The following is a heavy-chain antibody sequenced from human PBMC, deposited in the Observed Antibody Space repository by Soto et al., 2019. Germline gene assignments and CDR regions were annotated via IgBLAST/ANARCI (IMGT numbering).Heavy chain of an antibody. J-gene: IGHJ5*02. CDR3: ARETDYAYFDP. D-gene: IGHD4-17*01. CDR2: IYHSGST. V-gene: IGHV4-59*01. CDR1: GGSISSDC. Sequence: QVQLQESGPGLVKPSETLALTCTVSGGSISSDCWRWIRQPPGKGLEWIGHIYHSGSTNYNPSLKSRVTISIDTAAGEFTLMLNSVPAADTAVYFWARETDYAYFDPCGEGSPVSVSS.